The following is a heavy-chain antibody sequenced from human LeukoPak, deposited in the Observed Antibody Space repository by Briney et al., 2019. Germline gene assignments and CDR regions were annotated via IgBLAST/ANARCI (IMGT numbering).Heavy chain of an antibody. V-gene: IGHV4-31*11. CDR1: GGSFSGYY. D-gene: IGHD3-3*01. J-gene: IGHJ4*02. Sequence: SETLSLTCAVYGGSFSGYYWSWIRQHPGKGLEWIGHIYYSGSTYYNPSLKSRVTISVDTSKNQFSLKLSSVTAADTAVYYCARGAGLAVSWSGSQFDYWGQGTLVTVSS. CDR2: IYYSGST. CDR3: ARGAGLAVSWSGSQFDY.